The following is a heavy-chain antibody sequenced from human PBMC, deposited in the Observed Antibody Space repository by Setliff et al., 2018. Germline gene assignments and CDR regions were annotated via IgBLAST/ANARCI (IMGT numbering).Heavy chain of an antibody. CDR1: GFTVSSYY. J-gene: IGHJ4*02. Sequence: GGSLRLSCAASGFTVSSYYMTWVRPAPGKGLEWVSVIYAGGSTYYADSVKGRFTISRDNSKNTLDLQMNSLRAEDTAVYYCASLGYCTIGGCYKGRGSEYWGQGTLVTVSS. V-gene: IGHV3-53*01. CDR3: ASLGYCTIGGCYKGRGSEY. CDR2: IYAGGST. D-gene: IGHD2-8*01.